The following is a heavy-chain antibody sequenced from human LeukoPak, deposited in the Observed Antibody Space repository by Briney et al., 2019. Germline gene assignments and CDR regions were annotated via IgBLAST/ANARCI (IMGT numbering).Heavy chain of an antibody. V-gene: IGHV3-9*03. CDR1: GFTFDDYA. Sequence: GGSLRLSCAACGFTFDDYAMHGVRQAPGEGLEWVSGISWNSGSIGYADSVKGRFTISRDNAKNSLYLQMNSLRAEDMALYYCAKDINWNFNYYYMDVWGKGTTVTVSS. J-gene: IGHJ6*03. CDR2: ISWNSGSI. D-gene: IGHD1-7*01. CDR3: AKDINWNFNYYYMDV.